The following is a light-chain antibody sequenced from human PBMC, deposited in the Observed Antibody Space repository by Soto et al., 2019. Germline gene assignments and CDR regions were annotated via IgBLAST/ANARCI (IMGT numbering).Light chain of an antibody. CDR3: GTRDSSRIGYV. Sequence: QSVLTQPPSVSAAPGQRVTISCSGRNSNIGNNYVSWYQQLPGTAPKLLIYDNNKRPSGIPDRFSGSKSGTSATLDITGLQTGDEADYYCGTRDSSRIGYVFGTGTKVTVL. CDR1: NSNIGNNY. V-gene: IGLV1-51*01. CDR2: DNN. J-gene: IGLJ1*01.